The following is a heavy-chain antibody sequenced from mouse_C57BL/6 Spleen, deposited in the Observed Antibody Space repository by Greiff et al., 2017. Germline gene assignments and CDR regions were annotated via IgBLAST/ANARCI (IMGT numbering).Heavy chain of an antibody. V-gene: IGHV1-81*01. Sequence: VQLLQSGAELVRPGASVKLSCKASGYTFTSSGISWVKQRPGQGLEWIGEIYPRSGNTYYNEKFKGKATLTADKSSSTAYMELRSLTSEDSAVYFCARDYGGSCRCWYFDVWGTGTTVTVSS. CDR1: GYTFTSSG. CDR2: IYPRSGNT. D-gene: IGHD1-1*01. CDR3: ARDYGGSCRCWYFDV. J-gene: IGHJ1*03.